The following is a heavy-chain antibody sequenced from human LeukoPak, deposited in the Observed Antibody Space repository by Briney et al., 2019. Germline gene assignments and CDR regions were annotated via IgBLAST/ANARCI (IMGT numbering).Heavy chain of an antibody. CDR2: IIPIFGTA. D-gene: IGHD3-22*01. J-gene: IGHJ5*02. Sequence: SVKVSCKASGGTFSSYAISLVRQAPGQGLEWMGRIIPIFGTANYAQKFQGRVTITTDESTSTAYMELSSLRSEDTAVYYCARDSPYYYDSSPNWFDPWGQGTLVTVSS. CDR1: GGTFSSYA. CDR3: ARDSPYYYDSSPNWFDP. V-gene: IGHV1-69*05.